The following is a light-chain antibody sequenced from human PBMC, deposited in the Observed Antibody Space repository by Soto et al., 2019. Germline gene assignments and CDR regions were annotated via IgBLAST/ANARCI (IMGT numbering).Light chain of an antibody. CDR1: QSITSTY. Sequence: ELVWTQSPGTRSLSPGERAKLSCRASQSITSTYLAWYQQKPRQAHRLLIYGASRRATGIPDRFSGSGSGTDFTLTISRLEPEDFAVYYGQQYGSSPTWTFGQGTK. CDR3: QQYGSSPTWT. J-gene: IGKJ1*01. V-gene: IGKV3-20*01. CDR2: GAS.